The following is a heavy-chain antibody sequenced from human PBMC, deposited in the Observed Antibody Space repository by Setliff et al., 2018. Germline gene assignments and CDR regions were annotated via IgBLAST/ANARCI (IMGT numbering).Heavy chain of an antibody. Sequence: GGSLRLSCEASGFNITGRWMSWVRQAPGKGLEWVANIKEDGSEQYYVNSVWGRFSISRDNARNSVFLEMNSLRGEDTAIYYCALGARDAFDIWGRGTMVTVSS. CDR1: GFNITGRW. V-gene: IGHV3-7*03. CDR3: ALGARDAFDI. D-gene: IGHD3-16*01. CDR2: IKEDGSEQ. J-gene: IGHJ3*02.